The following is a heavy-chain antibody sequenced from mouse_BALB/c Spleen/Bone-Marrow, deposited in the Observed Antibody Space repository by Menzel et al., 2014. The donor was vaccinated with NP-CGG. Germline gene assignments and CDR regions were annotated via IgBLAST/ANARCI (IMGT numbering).Heavy chain of an antibody. J-gene: IGHJ2*01. D-gene: IGHD3-2*02. CDR2: ISSGSSTI. V-gene: IGHV5-17*02. CDR3: TRGGNGEGCDY. Sequence: EVQVVESGGGLVQPGGSRKLSCAASGSTFSSFGMHWVRQAPERGLEWVAYISSGSSTIFYADTVKGRFTISRGNPKNTLFLQMTSLRSEDTAMYYCTRGGNGEGCDYWSQGTTLTVSS. CDR1: GSTFSSFG.